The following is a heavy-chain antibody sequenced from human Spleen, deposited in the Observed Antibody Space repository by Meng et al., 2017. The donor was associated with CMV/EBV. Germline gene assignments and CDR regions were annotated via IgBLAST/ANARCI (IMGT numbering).Heavy chain of an antibody. D-gene: IGHD5-18*01. V-gene: IGHV1-69*02. J-gene: IGHJ6*02. CDR3: ASGHSYGVSYYGMDV. CDR1: GGAFSSYT. Sequence: SVKVSCKASGGAFSSYTISWVRQAPGQGLEWMGRLIPMLGVTNYAQKFQGRVTITAEKSTNTAYMELSSLTSEDTAVYYCASGHSYGVSYYGMDVWGQGTTVTVSS. CDR2: LIPMLGVT.